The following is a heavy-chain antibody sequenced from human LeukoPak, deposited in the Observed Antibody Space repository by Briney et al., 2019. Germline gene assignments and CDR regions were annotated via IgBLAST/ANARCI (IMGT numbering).Heavy chain of an antibody. Sequence: SETLSLTCTVSGGSITSSPYYWGWIRQAPGKALEWIANIYYIGTTAYNPSLKSRVTISVDTPKNQFSLELTSVTAADTAVYYCARLSSVTYCSGGSCSRGGYDYWGQGTLVTVSS. CDR2: IYYIGTT. V-gene: IGHV4-39*01. J-gene: IGHJ4*02. CDR3: ARLSSVTYCSGGSCSRGGYDY. CDR1: GGSITSSPYY. D-gene: IGHD2-15*01.